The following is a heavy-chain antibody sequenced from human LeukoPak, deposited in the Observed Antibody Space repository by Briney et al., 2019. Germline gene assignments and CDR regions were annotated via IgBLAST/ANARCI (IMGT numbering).Heavy chain of an antibody. Sequence: ASVKVSCKASGYTFTGCYMHWVRQAPGQGLEWMGWINPNSGGTNYAQKFQGRVTMTRDTSISTAYMELSRLRSDDTAVYYCASSLEEDYSILDYWGQGTLVTVSS. J-gene: IGHJ4*02. CDR3: ASSLEEDYSILDY. V-gene: IGHV1-2*02. CDR2: INPNSGGT. D-gene: IGHD4-11*01. CDR1: GYTFTGCY.